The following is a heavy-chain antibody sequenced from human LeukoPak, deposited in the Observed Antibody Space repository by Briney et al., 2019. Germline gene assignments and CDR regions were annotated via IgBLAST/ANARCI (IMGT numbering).Heavy chain of an antibody. Sequence: GGSLRLSCAASGFSFSSHAMHWFRQAPGKGLEWMALISYDASIIYYADSVRGRFTISRDNSKDTLYLQMNSLRAEDTAVYYCAKVTYGSGTYGAFDYWGQGTLVTVSS. V-gene: IGHV3-30*04. CDR1: GFSFSSHA. J-gene: IGHJ4*02. CDR2: ISYDASII. D-gene: IGHD3-10*01. CDR3: AKVTYGSGTYGAFDY.